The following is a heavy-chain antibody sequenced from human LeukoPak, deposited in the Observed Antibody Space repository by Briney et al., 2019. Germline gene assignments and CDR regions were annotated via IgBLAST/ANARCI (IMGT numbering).Heavy chain of an antibody. CDR3: VRGRLLRSTKYFDY. V-gene: IGHV3-48*03. CDR1: GFTVNKYE. Sequence: GGSLRLSCAASGFTVNKYEIHWVRQAPGKGLEWISYINVGATTTNYADSVWGRFTISRDDAQNSVHLQMNSLRDEDTAVYYCVRGRLLRSTKYFDYWGQGALVTVSS. D-gene: IGHD2-21*02. CDR2: INVGATTT. J-gene: IGHJ4*02.